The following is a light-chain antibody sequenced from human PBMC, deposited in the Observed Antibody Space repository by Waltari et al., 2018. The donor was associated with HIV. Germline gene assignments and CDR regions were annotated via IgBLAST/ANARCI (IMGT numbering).Light chain of an antibody. Sequence: DIQMTQSPSSLSASIGDRVTITCQASHDISSYLNWYQQKPGKAPKLLIYDASDLETGVPSRFSGSGSGTDFTFTISSLQPVDIATYYCQQLNSYPRTFGQGTKVEIK. J-gene: IGKJ1*01. CDR3: QQLNSYPRT. CDR1: HDISSY. CDR2: DAS. V-gene: IGKV1-33*01.